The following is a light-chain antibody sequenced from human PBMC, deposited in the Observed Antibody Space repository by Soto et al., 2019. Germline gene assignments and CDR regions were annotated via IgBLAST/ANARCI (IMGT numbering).Light chain of an antibody. CDR3: SSYAGSPYYV. Sequence: QSALTQPPSASGSPGQSVTISCTGTSSDVGGYNYVSWYQQHPGKAPKLMIYEVTKRPSGVPDRFSGYKSGNTASLTVSGLQAEDEAEYYCSSYAGSPYYVFGTGTKVTVL. CDR2: EVT. CDR1: SSDVGGYNY. J-gene: IGLJ1*01. V-gene: IGLV2-8*01.